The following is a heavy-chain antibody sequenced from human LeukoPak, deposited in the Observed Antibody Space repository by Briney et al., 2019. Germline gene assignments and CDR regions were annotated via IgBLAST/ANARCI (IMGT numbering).Heavy chain of an antibody. CDR1: SDFISSYY. J-gene: IGHJ4*02. CDR2: IYHSGST. D-gene: IGHD1-1*01. V-gene: IGHV4-59*01. Sequence: ASETLSLTCSVSSDFISSYYWSWIRQPPGKGLEWIGNIYHSGSTNYIPSLKSRVTISIDTSKNQFSLKLSSVTAADTAVYYCARATGTLGQFDYWGQGTLVTVSS. CDR3: ARATGTLGQFDY.